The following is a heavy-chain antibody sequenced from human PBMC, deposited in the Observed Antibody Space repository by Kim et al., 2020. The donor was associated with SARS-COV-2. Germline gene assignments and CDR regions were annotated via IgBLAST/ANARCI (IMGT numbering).Heavy chain of an antibody. V-gene: IGHV4-59*01. Sequence: SETLSLTCTVSGGSISSYYWSWIRQPPGKGLEWIGYVYYSGSTNYNPSLKSRVTISVDTSKNQFSLKLSSVTAADTAVYYCARGRVGATMVFDYWGQGTLVTVSS. D-gene: IGHD1-26*01. CDR2: VYYSGST. J-gene: IGHJ4*02. CDR1: GGSISSYY. CDR3: ARGRVGATMVFDY.